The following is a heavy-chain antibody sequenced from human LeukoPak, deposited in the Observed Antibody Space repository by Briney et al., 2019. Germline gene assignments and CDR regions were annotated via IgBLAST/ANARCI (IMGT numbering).Heavy chain of an antibody. J-gene: IGHJ4*02. Sequence: GALRLSCAASGFTLSSYAMSWVRQAPGKGLEWVSAISGSGGSTYYADSVKGRFTISRGNSKNTLYLQMNSLRAEDTAVYYCAKGNYHDSSGYLYYFDYWGQGTLVTVSS. D-gene: IGHD3-22*01. CDR3: AKGNYHDSSGYLYYFDY. CDR2: ISGSGGST. CDR1: GFTLSSYA. V-gene: IGHV3-23*01.